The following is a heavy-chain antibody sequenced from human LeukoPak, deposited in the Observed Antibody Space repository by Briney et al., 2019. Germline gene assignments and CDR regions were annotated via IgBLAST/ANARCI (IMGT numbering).Heavy chain of an antibody. CDR3: AREAGSGSSYFDY. CDR2: ISYDGSNK. CDR1: GFTFSSYA. J-gene: IGHJ4*02. Sequence: GGSLRLSCAASGFTFSSYAMHWVRQAPGKGLEWVAVISYDGSNKYYADSVKGRFTISRDNSKNTLYLQMNSLRAEDTAVYYCAREAGSGSSYFDYWGQGTLVTVSS. V-gene: IGHV3-30*04. D-gene: IGHD3-10*01.